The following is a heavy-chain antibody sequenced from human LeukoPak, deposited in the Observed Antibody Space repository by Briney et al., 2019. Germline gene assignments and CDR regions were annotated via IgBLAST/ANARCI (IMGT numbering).Heavy chain of an antibody. CDR1: GFTFNNFG. J-gene: IGHJ3*01. D-gene: IGHD3-16*01. V-gene: IGHV3-33*01. CDR2: IWYDGTNE. Sequence: PGGSLRLSCEASGFTFNNFGMHWVRQAPGGGLEWVALIWYDGTNEKYADSVKGRFTISRDNSKNTIFLQMNNLRAEDTAVYYCARRGTPNAFDLWGQGTLVTVSS. CDR3: ARRGTPNAFDL.